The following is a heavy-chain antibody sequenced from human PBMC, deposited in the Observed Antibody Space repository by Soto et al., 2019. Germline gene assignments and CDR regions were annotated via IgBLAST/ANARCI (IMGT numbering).Heavy chain of an antibody. CDR3: ARDLGDSSGYYYRLYYYYYGMDV. V-gene: IGHV1-18*01. J-gene: IGHJ6*02. Sequence: ASVKVSCKASGYTFTSYDINWVRQATGQGLEWMGWINPNNGNTNYAQKLQGRVTMTTDTSTSTAYMELRSLRSDDTAVYYCARDLGDSSGYYYRLYYYYYGMDVWGQGTTVTVSS. CDR2: INPNNGNT. CDR1: GYTFTSYD. D-gene: IGHD3-22*01.